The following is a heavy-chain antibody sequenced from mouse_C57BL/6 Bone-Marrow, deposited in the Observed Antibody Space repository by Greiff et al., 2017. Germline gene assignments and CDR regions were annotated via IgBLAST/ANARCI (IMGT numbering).Heavy chain of an antibody. Sequence: EVHLVESGGGLVQPGGSLKLSCAASGFTFSDYYMSWVRQTPEKRLEWVAYISNGGGSTYYPDTVKGRFTISRDNAKNTLYLQMSRLKSEDTAMYYGARPDGGYRPFAYWGQGTLVTVS. J-gene: IGHJ3*01. CDR3: ARPDGGYRPFAY. CDR2: ISNGGGST. V-gene: IGHV5-12*01. CDR1: GFTFSDYY. D-gene: IGHD2-3*01.